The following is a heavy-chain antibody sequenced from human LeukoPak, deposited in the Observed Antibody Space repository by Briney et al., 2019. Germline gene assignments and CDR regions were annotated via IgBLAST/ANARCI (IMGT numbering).Heavy chain of an antibody. J-gene: IGHJ5*01. D-gene: IGHD2-2*01. CDR3: ASSPRLTTSWFLFDS. CDR2: VYYSGSN. CDR1: GDSFSNYY. V-gene: IGHV4-59*12. Sequence: SETLSLTCSVSGDSFSNYYWTWIRQPPGKGLEWIGYVYYSGSNNYNPSLKTRLHLSVDTSKNRFSLKLSSVTAADTAVYYCASSPRLTTSWFLFDSWGHGTLVTVSS.